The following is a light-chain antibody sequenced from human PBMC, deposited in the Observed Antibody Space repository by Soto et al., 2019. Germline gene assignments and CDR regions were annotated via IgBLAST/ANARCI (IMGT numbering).Light chain of an antibody. CDR3: SSYTTTGTQV. CDR2: DVS. Sequence: QSALTQPASVSGSPGQSITLSCTGTTSDVGGFDYVSWYQQHPGKVPNLMIFDVSNRPSGVSDRFSGSKSGNTASLTISGLQAEDEADYYCSSYTTTGTQVFGTGTKLTVL. CDR1: TSDVGGFDY. J-gene: IGLJ1*01. V-gene: IGLV2-14*03.